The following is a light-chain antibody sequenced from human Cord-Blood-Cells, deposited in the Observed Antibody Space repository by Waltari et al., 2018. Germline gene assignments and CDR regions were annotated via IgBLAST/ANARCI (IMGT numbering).Light chain of an antibody. V-gene: IGKV3-11*01. Sequence: EIVLTQSPATLSLSPGERATLSCRSSQSVSSYLAWYHQKPGQAPRLLIYAASNRATGIPARFSGSGSGTDFTLTISSLEPEDFAVYYCQQRSNWPPWTFGQGTKVEIK. J-gene: IGKJ1*01. CDR3: QQRSNWPPWT. CDR1: QSVSSY. CDR2: AAS.